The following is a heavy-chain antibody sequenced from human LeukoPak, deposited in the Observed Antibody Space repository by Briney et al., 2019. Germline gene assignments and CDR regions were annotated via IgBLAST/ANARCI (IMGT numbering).Heavy chain of an antibody. CDR3: AREVQTTVTSFDY. V-gene: IGHV1-2*02. D-gene: IGHD4-17*01. Sequence: ASVKVSRKASGYTFIGYYMHWVRQAPGQGLEWMGWINPNSGGTNYAQKFQGRVTMTRDTSISTAYMELSRLRSDDTAVYYCAREVQTTVTSFDYWGQGTLVTVSS. CDR2: INPNSGGT. J-gene: IGHJ4*02. CDR1: GYTFIGYY.